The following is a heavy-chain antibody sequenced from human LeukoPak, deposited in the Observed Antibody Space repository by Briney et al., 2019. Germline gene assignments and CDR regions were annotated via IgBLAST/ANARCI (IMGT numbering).Heavy chain of an antibody. V-gene: IGHV1-18*01. CDR2: ISAYNGNT. Sequence: GASVKVSCKASGYTFTSYGISWVRQAPGQGLEWMGWISAYNGNTNYAQKVQGRVTMTTDTSTSTAYMELSSLKSDDTAVCYCARGGNGWSFDYWGQGSLVTVSS. CDR3: ARGGNGWSFDY. CDR1: GYTFTSYG. D-gene: IGHD6-19*01. J-gene: IGHJ4*02.